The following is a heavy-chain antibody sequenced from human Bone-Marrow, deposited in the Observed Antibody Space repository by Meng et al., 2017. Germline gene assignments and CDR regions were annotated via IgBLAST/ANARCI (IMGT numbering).Heavy chain of an antibody. CDR2: INTNTGNP. D-gene: IGHD2-8*01. V-gene: IGHV7-4-1*02. J-gene: IGHJ4*02. Sequence: QVRLVQCGFELKKPGASVKVSGKASGYTFTSYAMNWVRQAPGQGLEWMGWINTNTGNPTYAQGFTGRFVFSLDTSVSTAYLQISSLKAEDTAVYYCARGGYCTNGVCFGIDYWGQGTLVTVSS. CDR3: ARGGYCTNGVCFGIDY. CDR1: GYTFTSYA.